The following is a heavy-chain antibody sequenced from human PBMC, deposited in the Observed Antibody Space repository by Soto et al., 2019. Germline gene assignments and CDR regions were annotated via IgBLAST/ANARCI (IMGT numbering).Heavy chain of an antibody. D-gene: IGHD1-1*01. CDR1: GFALSPYW. J-gene: IGHJ4*02. Sequence: GSLRLSCEASGFALSPYWMSWVRQAPGNGLEWVASINQGGSVKHYVDSVRGRFTISRDNAKNSLFLQMNSLSAEDTAVYFCARLTEAVTTFVCWGQGTPVTVSS. CDR2: INQGGSVK. CDR3: ARLTEAVTTFVC. V-gene: IGHV3-7*03.